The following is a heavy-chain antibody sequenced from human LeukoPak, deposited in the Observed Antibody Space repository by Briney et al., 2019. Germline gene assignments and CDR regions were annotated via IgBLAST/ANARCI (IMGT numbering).Heavy chain of an antibody. D-gene: IGHD3-16*02. CDR2: IIPILGIA. Sequence: SVKVSCKASGGTFSSYAISWVRQAPGQGLEWMGRIIPILGIANYAQKFQGRVTITADKSTSTAYMELSSLRSEDTAVYYCARELTRYDYVWGSYRHAEDYWGQGTLVTVSS. CDR1: GGTFSSYA. J-gene: IGHJ4*02. CDR3: ARELTRYDYVWGSYRHAEDY. V-gene: IGHV1-69*04.